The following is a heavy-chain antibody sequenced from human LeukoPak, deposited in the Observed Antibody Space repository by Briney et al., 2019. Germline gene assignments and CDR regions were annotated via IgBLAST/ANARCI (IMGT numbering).Heavy chain of an antibody. Sequence: GGSLRLSCAASGFTFSSSAMSWVRQAPGKGLEWVSSISGSGSGGSTYYADSVKGRFTISRDNSKNTLYLQMNSLRAEDTAVYYCARDSYRFGELSKAWYMDVWGKGTTVTVSS. CDR1: GFTFSSSA. D-gene: IGHD3-10*01. J-gene: IGHJ6*03. CDR3: ARDSYRFGELSKAWYMDV. V-gene: IGHV3-23*01. CDR2: ISGSGSGGST.